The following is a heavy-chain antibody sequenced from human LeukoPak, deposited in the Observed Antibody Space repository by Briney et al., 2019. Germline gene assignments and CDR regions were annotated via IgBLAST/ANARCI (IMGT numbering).Heavy chain of an antibody. CDR2: LYYSGST. Sequence: SETLSLTCTVSGGSISSYYWSWIRQPPGKGLEWIGYLYYSGSTNYNPSLKSRVTISVDTSKNQFSLKLSSVTAADTAVYYCARQLSSSGWYLAFDIWGQGTMVTVPS. V-gene: IGHV4-59*08. CDR1: GGSISSYY. D-gene: IGHD6-19*01. CDR3: ARQLSSSGWYLAFDI. J-gene: IGHJ3*02.